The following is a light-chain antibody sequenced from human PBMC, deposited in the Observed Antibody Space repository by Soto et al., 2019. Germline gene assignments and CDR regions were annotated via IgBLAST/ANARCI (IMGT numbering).Light chain of an antibody. CDR1: QSVSSSY. CDR3: QQYGGSPMYT. CDR2: ATS. J-gene: IGKJ2*01. V-gene: IGKV3-20*01. Sequence: EIVLTPSPGTLSLSPVERATLSCRASQSVSSSYLAWFQQTPGQAPRLLIYATSSRATGIPDRFSGSGSGTDFTLTISRLEPEDFAVYYCQQYGGSPMYTFGQGTKVDIK.